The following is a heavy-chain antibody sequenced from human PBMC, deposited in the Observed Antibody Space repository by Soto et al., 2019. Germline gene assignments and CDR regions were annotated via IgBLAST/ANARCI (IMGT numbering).Heavy chain of an antibody. D-gene: IGHD3-10*01. CDR3: AMHYGSGSYYSPLPFDY. V-gene: IGHV4-31*03. J-gene: IGHJ4*02. CDR1: GGSISSGGYY. Sequence: QVQLQESGPGLVKPSQTLSLTCTVSGGSISSGGYYWSWIRQHPGKGLEWIGYIYYRGSTYYNPSLKSRVTRSGDTSKNPFSLKLSSVTAADTAVYYCAMHYGSGSYYSPLPFDYWGQGTLVTVSS. CDR2: IYYRGST.